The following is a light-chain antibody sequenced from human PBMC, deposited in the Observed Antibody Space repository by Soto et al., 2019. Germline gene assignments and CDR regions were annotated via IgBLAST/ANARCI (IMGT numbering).Light chain of an antibody. V-gene: IGKV3-20*01. J-gene: IGKJ4*01. CDR1: QSVSDDTS. CDR2: CAS. CDR3: QQYGDSPLT. Sequence: EIVLTQSPGTLSLSPGERATLSCRASQSVSDDTSLAWYQQKPGQPPRLLIYCASSRAAGIPDRFSGSGSGTDFTLTINSLEPDDFAVYYCQQYGDSPLTFGGGTKVETK.